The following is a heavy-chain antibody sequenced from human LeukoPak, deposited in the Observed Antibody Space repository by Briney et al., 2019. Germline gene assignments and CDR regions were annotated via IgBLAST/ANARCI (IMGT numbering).Heavy chain of an antibody. D-gene: IGHD3-22*01. CDR1: GGSISSYY. CDR2: IYYSGST. CDR3: ARGLDVLGYYYDSSGYYYFDY. V-gene: IGHV4-39*01. Sequence: SETLSLTCTVSGGSISSYYWGWIRQPPGKGLEWIGSIYYSGSTYYNPSLKSRVTISVDTSKNQFSLKLSSVTAADTAVYYCARGLDVLGYYYDSSGYYYFDYWGQGTLVTVSS. J-gene: IGHJ4*02.